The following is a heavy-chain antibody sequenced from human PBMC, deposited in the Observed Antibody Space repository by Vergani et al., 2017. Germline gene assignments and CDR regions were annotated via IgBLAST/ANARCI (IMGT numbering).Heavy chain of an antibody. CDR2: IQFDGSNQ. CDR1: GFTLSNYD. V-gene: IGHV3-30*02. CDR3: AKHFRGWSIDY. J-gene: IGHJ4*02. Sequence: QVQLLESGGGVVQRGGSLRLSCATSGFTLSNYDMQWIRQGPGKGLEFVAFIQFDGSNQYYADSVKGRFTLSRDFSKNTLYLQLNSLRTDDTATYYCAKHFRGWSIDYWGQGTQVIVSS. D-gene: IGHD3-3*01.